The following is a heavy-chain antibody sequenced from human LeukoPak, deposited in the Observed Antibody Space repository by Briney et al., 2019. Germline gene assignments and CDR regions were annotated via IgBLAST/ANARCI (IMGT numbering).Heavy chain of an antibody. J-gene: IGHJ4*02. CDR3: ARFRGGSLSS. D-gene: IGHD2-15*01. CDR1: GGSISSSSYY. CDR2: IYYSGST. Sequence: SETLSLTCTVSGGSISSSSYYWGWIRQPPGKGLEWIGSIYYSGSTYYNPSLKSRVTISVDTSKNQFSLKLSSVTAADTAVYYCARFRGGSLSSWGQGTLVTVSS. V-gene: IGHV4-39*01.